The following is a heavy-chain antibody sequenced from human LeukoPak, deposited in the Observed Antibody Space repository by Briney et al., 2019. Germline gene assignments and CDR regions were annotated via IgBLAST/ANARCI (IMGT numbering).Heavy chain of an antibody. J-gene: IGHJ4*02. CDR3: ARDYNWNPPDH. CDR2: INSDGSIT. D-gene: IGHD1-1*01. Sequence: QAGGSLRLSCAASGFAFSSHWMHWVRQAPGKGLVWVSRINSDGSITTYADSAQGRFTISRDNAKNTLYLQMNSLRVEDTAVYYCARDYNWNPPDHWGQGILVTVSS. CDR1: GFAFSSHW. V-gene: IGHV3-74*01.